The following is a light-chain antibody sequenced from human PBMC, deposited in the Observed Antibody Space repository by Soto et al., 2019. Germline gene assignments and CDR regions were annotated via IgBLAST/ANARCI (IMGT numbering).Light chain of an antibody. Sequence: EFGLTQSPCTLSLSPGERATLSCRASQTVRNNYLAWYQQKPGQAPRLLIYDASSRATGIPARFSGSGSGTDFTLTISRLEPEDFAVYYCQQYGSTPRTFGQGTKVAIK. CDR1: QTVRNNY. J-gene: IGKJ1*01. CDR2: DAS. CDR3: QQYGSTPRT. V-gene: IGKV3-20*01.